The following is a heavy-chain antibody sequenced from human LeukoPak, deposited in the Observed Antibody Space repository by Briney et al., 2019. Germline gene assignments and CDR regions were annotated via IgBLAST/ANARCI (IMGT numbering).Heavy chain of an antibody. D-gene: IGHD6-13*01. J-gene: IGHJ6*03. V-gene: IGHV3-53*01. Sequence: GGSLRLSCAASGFTVSSNYMSWVRQAPGKGLEWVSVIYSGGSTYYADSVKGRFTISRDNSKNTLYLQMNSLRAEDTAVYYCARAGIAAAGRYYYYYMDVWGKGTTVTVSS. CDR3: ARAGIAAAGRYYYYYMDV. CDR1: GFTVSSNY. CDR2: IYSGGST.